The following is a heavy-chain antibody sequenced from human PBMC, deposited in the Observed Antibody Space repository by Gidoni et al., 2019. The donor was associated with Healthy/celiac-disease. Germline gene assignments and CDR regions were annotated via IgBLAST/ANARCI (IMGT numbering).Heavy chain of an antibody. CDR3: ARDRRSGRTYYDFWSGSGPTNHGMDV. Sequence: QVQLQQSGPGLVKPSQTLSLTCAISGDSVSSNSAAWTWIRQSPSRGLEWLGRTYYRSKWYNDYAVSVKSRITINPDTSKNQFSLQLNSVTPEDTAVYYCARDRRSGRTYYDFWSGSGPTNHGMDVWGQGTTVTVSS. CDR1: GDSVSSNSAA. CDR2: TYYRSKWYN. J-gene: IGHJ6*02. V-gene: IGHV6-1*01. D-gene: IGHD3-3*01.